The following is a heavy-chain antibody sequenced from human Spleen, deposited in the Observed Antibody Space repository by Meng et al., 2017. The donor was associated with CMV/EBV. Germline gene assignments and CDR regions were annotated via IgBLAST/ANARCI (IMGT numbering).Heavy chain of an antibody. V-gene: IGHV3-53*01. CDR3: ARRYWGAWGMDV. J-gene: IGHJ6*02. CDR2: IFSGGNT. Sequence: SCAASGFTVSSNYMSWVRQAPGKGLEWVSIIFSGGNTYYAGSVKGRFTVSRDNSKNTLYLQMNSLRAEDTAVYHCARRYWGAWGMDVWGQGTTVTVSS. CDR1: GFTVSSNY. D-gene: IGHD2-21*01.